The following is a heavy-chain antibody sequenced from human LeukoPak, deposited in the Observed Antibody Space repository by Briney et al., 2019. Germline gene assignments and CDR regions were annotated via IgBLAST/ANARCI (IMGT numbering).Heavy chain of an antibody. Sequence: GGSLRLSCAASGFTFSTYWMHWVRQAPGKGLVWVSRIKSDGSSTSDADSVKGRFTISRDNAKNTLYLQMNSLRVEDTAVYYCARGGTSSWFRGFDPWGQGTLVTVSS. CDR1: GFTFSTYW. V-gene: IGHV3-74*01. CDR2: IKSDGSST. CDR3: ARGGTSSWFRGFDP. J-gene: IGHJ5*02. D-gene: IGHD6-13*01.